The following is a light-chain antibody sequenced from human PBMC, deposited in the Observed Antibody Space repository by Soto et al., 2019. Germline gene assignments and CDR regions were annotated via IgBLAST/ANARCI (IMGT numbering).Light chain of an antibody. V-gene: IGKV3-15*01. CDR1: QSVGSN. CDR2: GAS. CDR3: QQYKDWPPIT. Sequence: EIVMTQSPATLSVSPGERVTLSCRASQSVGSNLAWYQQKPAQAPRLLIYGASTRATGIPARFSGSGSGTEFTLTISSLQSEDVTVYYCQQYKDWPPITFGQGTRLEIK. J-gene: IGKJ5*01.